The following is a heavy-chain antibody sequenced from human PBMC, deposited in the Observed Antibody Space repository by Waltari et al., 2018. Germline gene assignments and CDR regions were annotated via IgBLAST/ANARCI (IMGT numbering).Heavy chain of an antibody. V-gene: IGHV4-34*01. D-gene: IGHD6-19*01. J-gene: IGHJ2*01. CDR3: ARGPHPRKAGRRLQYFDL. CDR2: INHSGST. Sequence: QVQLQQWCAGLLKPSETLSPTCPVYGGSFRRYYWSWLRQPPGKGLEWIGEINHSGSTNYNPSLKSRVTISVDTSKNQFSLKLSSVTAADTAVYYCARGPHPRKAGRRLQYFDLWGRGTLVTVSS. CDR1: GGSFRRYY.